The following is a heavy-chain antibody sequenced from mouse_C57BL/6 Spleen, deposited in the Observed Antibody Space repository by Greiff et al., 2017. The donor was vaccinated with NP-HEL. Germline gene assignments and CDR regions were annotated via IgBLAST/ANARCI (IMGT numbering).Heavy chain of an antibody. Sequence: VQLQQPGAELVKPGASVKLSCKASGYTFTSYWMHWVKQRPGQGLEWIGMIHPNSGSTNYNEKFKSKATLTVDKSSSTAYMQLSSLTSEDSAVYYCAREDGNYDYAMDYWGQGTSVTVSS. J-gene: IGHJ4*01. CDR3: AREDGNYDYAMDY. V-gene: IGHV1-64*01. D-gene: IGHD2-1*01. CDR1: GYTFTSYW. CDR2: IHPNSGST.